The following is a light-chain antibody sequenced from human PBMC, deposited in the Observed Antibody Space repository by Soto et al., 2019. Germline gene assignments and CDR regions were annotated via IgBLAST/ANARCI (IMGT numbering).Light chain of an antibody. CDR2: GAS. CDR3: QHYYEWPE. J-gene: IGKJ1*01. V-gene: IGKV3-15*01. Sequence: EIVLTQSPGTLSLSPGERATLSCRASQSVSNNYLAWYQQKPGQAPRLLIYGASTRATGIPAGFSGSGSGTEFTLTISSLQSEDFAVYYCQHYYEWPEFGQGTKVDIK. CDR1: QSVSNN.